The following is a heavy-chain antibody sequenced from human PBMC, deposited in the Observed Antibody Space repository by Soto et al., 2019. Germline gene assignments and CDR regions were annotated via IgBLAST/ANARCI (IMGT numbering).Heavy chain of an antibody. CDR2: IRGSGVTT. CDR1: GFTFSNYA. V-gene: IGHV3-23*01. D-gene: IGHD1-7*01. J-gene: IGHJ4*02. Sequence: EVQLLESGGGLVQPGGSLRVSCAASGFTFSNYAMSWVRQAPGKGLEWVSAIRGSGVTTYYADSVKGRFTISRDNSENTLFLKMNSRRADDRAVFYCAQAPQTRGGGGGKETRVTVPS. CDR3: AQAPQTRGGG.